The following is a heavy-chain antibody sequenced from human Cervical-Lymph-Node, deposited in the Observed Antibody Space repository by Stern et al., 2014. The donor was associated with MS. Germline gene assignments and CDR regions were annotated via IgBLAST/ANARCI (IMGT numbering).Heavy chain of an antibody. J-gene: IGHJ4*02. Sequence: QVQLQQWGAGLLKPSGTLTLTCAASGGTFSGYYWNWIRQPPGKGLEWIGEINHSGSTNYTPSLKSRVTISVDTSKNQFSLKLSSVTAADTAVYYCARGGVGATTLDYWGQGTLVTVSS. V-gene: IGHV4-34*01. CDR3: ARGGVGATTLDY. D-gene: IGHD1-26*01. CDR2: INHSGST. CDR1: GGTFSGYY.